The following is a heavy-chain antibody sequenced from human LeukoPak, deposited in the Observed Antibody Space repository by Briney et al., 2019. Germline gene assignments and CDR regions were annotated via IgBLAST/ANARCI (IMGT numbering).Heavy chain of an antibody. Sequence: SETLSLTCTVSGGPISNYYWSWIRQPPGKGLEWIGFFSYSGSTNYNPSLKSRVTISLDTSKNQFSLKLTSVTAADTAVYYCARDLVSAHWFDPWGQGTLVTVSS. CDR3: ARDLVSAHWFDP. V-gene: IGHV4-59*01. CDR2: FSYSGST. D-gene: IGHD2-21*02. J-gene: IGHJ5*02. CDR1: GGPISNYY.